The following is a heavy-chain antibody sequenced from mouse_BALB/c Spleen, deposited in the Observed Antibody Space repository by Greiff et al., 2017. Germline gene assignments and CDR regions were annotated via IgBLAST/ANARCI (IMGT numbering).Heavy chain of an antibody. J-gene: IGHJ4*01. CDR2: IDPANGNT. CDR3: ARGEYDDAMDY. Sequence: EVQRVESGAELVKPGASVKLSCTASGFNIKDTYMHWVKQRPEQGLEWIGRIDPANGNTKYDPKFQGKATITADTSSNTAYLQLSSLTSEDTAVYYCARGEYDDAMDYWGQGTSVTVSS. D-gene: IGHD2-14*01. V-gene: IGHV14-3*02. CDR1: GFNIKDTY.